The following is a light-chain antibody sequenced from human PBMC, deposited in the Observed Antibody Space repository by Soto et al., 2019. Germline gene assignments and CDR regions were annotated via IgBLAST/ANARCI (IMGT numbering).Light chain of an antibody. CDR3: QQYGSSLWT. CDR2: GAS. CDR1: QSVSRSY. V-gene: IGKV3-20*01. J-gene: IGKJ1*01. Sequence: EIVLTQSPGTLSLSPGERATLSCRASQSVSRSYLAWYQQKPGQAPRLLIYGASSRATGIPDRFSGSGSGTDFTLTISRLEPEDFAVYYCQQYGSSLWTFDQGTKVEIK.